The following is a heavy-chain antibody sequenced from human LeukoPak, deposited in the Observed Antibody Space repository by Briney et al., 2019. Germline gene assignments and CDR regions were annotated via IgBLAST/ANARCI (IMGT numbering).Heavy chain of an antibody. Sequence: GGSLRLSCAASGFTFSSYAMSWVRQAPGKGLEWVSAISGDSHTTHYAASVKGRFTISRDNSKNTLYLQMNSLRAEDTAVYYCAKDPHDYFYYFDYWGQGTLVTVSS. J-gene: IGHJ4*02. CDR3: AKDPHDYFYYFDY. V-gene: IGHV3-23*01. CDR2: ISGDSHTT. D-gene: IGHD2/OR15-2a*01. CDR1: GFTFSSYA.